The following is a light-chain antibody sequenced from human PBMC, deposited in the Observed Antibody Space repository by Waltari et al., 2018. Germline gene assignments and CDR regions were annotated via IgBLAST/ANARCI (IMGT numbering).Light chain of an antibody. CDR1: QSVSSN. CDR2: GAS. V-gene: IGKV3D-15*01. J-gene: IGKJ2*01. Sequence: ELVMTQSPATLSVSPGERATLSCRASQSVSSNLAWYQQKPGQPPRLLIYGASTRATGIPARFSGSGSGTEFTLTISSLQSEDFAVYYCQQYNNWPPMYTFGQGTKLEIK. CDR3: QQYNNWPPMYT.